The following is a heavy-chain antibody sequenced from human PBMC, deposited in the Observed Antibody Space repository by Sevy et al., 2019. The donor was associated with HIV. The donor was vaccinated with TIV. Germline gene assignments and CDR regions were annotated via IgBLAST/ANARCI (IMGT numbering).Heavy chain of an antibody. D-gene: IGHD2-2*01. V-gene: IGHV1-69*13. CDR3: ASKYNQLPHPGYYGMDV. CDR2: IIPIFGTA. Sequence: ASVKVSCKASGGTFSSYAISWVRQAPGQGLEWMGGIIPIFGTANYAQKFQGRVTITADESTSTAYMELSSLRSEDTAVYYCASKYNQLPHPGYYGMDVWGQGTTVTVSS. CDR1: GGTFSSYA. J-gene: IGHJ6*02.